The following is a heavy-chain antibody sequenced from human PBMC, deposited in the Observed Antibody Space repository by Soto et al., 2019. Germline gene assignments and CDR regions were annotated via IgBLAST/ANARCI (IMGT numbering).Heavy chain of an antibody. D-gene: IGHD3-10*01. CDR2: IYYSGST. CDR1: GGSISSGGYY. CDR3: ARVRWGDGLNFDC. V-gene: IGHV4-31*03. Sequence: QVQLQESGPGLVKPSQTLSLTSTVSGGSISSGGYYWSWIRQHPGKGLEWIGYIYYSGSTYYTPALKSRVTVAVDTSKNQFSRKLSSVTAADTAVYYCARVRWGDGLNFDCWCQGTLVTVSS. J-gene: IGHJ4*02.